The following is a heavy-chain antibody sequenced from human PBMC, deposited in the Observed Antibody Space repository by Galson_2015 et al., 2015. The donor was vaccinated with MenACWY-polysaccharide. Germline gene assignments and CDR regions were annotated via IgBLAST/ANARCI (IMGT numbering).Heavy chain of an antibody. CDR3: ARVRVIRGSSYFDY. D-gene: IGHD6-6*01. V-gene: IGHV3-7*01. Sequence: SLRLSCAASEFTFSNFWMSWVRQAPGKGLEWVANIKQDGGEKYYVDSVKGRFTISRDNAKNSLYLQMNSLRAEDTAIYYCARVRVIRGSSYFDYWGQGTRVTVSS. CDR1: EFTFSNFW. CDR2: IKQDGGEK. J-gene: IGHJ4*02.